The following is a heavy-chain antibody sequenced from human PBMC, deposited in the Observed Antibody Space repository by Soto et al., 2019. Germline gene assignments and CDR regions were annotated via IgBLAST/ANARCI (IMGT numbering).Heavy chain of an antibody. CDR3: ARDVFCGGAPACPDMDV. CDR1: GYTFSGYS. V-gene: IGHV1-18*04. J-gene: IGHJ6*02. D-gene: IGHD2-21*01. Sequence: QVVLEQSGGEVKKPGASVKVSCKASGYTFSGYSITWVRQAPGQGLEWMGRISGYNGNTNYARTLRDRLTLTTDTSTSTAYMELRSLKSDDTAVYYCARDVFCGGAPACPDMDVWGQGTTVTVSS. CDR2: ISGYNGNT.